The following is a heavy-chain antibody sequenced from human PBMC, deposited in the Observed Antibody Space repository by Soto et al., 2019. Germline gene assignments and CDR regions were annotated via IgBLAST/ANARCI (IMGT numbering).Heavy chain of an antibody. D-gene: IGHD3-16*02. Sequence: LRLSCAASGFTFSNYAMIWVRQAPGKGLEYVSAISDSGARTYYADSVKGRFTISRDNSKNTLFLQMNSLRAEDMAVYYCAKDYLLDVWGQGTTVTVSS. CDR3: AKDYLLDV. V-gene: IGHV3-23*01. CDR1: GFTFSNYA. J-gene: IGHJ6*02. CDR2: ISDSGART.